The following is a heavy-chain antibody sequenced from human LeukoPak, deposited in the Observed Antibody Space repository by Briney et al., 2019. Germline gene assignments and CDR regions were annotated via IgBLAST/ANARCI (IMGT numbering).Heavy chain of an antibody. CDR3: AKGPEGRYGSGSYGVDY. CDR1: GFTFSSYA. J-gene: IGHJ4*02. CDR2: ISGSGGST. D-gene: IGHD3-10*01. V-gene: IGHV3-23*01. Sequence: PGGSLRLSCAASGFTFSSYAMSWVRQAPGKGLEWVSAISGSGGSTYYADSVKGRFTISRDNSKNTLYLQMNSLRAEDTAVYYCAKGPEGRYGSGSYGVDYWGQGTLVTVSS.